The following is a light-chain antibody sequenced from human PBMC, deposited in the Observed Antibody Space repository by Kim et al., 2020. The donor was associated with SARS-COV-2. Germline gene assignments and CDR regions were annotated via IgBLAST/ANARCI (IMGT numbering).Light chain of an antibody. CDR2: TNN. CDR1: SSNIGSNY. Sequence: ELTQPPSASGTPGQRVTISCSGSSSNIGSNYVYWYQQLPASAPKLLIYTNNQRPSGVPDRFSGSKSGASASLAISGLRSEEEAGYYCAAWDDSLSALVVGGGTQLTVL. V-gene: IGLV1-47*01. J-gene: IGLJ3*02. CDR3: AAWDDSLSALV.